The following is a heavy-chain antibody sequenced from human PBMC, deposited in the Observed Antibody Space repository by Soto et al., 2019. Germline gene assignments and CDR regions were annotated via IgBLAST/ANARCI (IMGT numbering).Heavy chain of an antibody. CDR2: IYTSGST. J-gene: IGHJ4*02. V-gene: IGHV4-4*07. CDR1: GGSISSYY. CDR3: AGGDYRPIFDY. Sequence: SETLSLTCTVSGGSISSYYWSWIRQPAGKGLEWIGRIYTSGSTNYNPSLKSRVTMSVDTSKNQFSPKLSSVTAADTAVYYCAGGDYRPIFDYWGQGTLVTVSS. D-gene: IGHD4-17*01.